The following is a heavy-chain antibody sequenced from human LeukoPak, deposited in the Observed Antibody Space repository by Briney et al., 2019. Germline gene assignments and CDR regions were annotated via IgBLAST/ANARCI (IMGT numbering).Heavy chain of an antibody. D-gene: IGHD5-12*01. CDR3: AREAYSGYDFRYPDY. Sequence: SETLSLTCTVSGGSISSYYWSWIRQPPGKGLEWNGYIYYSGSTNYNPSLKSRVTISVDTSKNQFSLKLSSVTAADTAVYYCAREAYSGYDFRYPDYWGQGTLVTVSS. V-gene: IGHV4-59*01. CDR1: GGSISSYY. J-gene: IGHJ4*02. CDR2: IYYSGST.